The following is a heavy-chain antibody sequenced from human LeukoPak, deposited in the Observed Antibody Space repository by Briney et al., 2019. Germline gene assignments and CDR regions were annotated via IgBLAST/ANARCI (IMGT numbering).Heavy chain of an antibody. CDR1: GGSISSYY. CDR3: ARQADDSSSSLVYFDY. D-gene: IGHD6-6*01. V-gene: IGHV4-59*08. Sequence: SETLSLTCTVSGGSISSYYWSWIRQPPGKGLEWIGFIYYSGTTKYNPSLKSRVTISADTSKNQFSLKLSSVTAADTAVYYCARQADDSSSSLVYFDYWGQGTLVTVSS. CDR2: IYYSGTT. J-gene: IGHJ4*02.